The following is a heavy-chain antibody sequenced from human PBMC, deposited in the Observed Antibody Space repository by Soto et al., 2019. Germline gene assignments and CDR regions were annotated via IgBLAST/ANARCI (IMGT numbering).Heavy chain of an antibody. V-gene: IGHV3-53*01. D-gene: IGHD5-18*01. Sequence: GGSLRLSCAASGFTVSSNYMSWVRQAPGKGLEWVSVIYSGGSTYYADSAKGRFTISRDNSKNTLYLQMNSLRAEDTAVYYCARGRGYSYGYTFDYWGQGTLVTVSS. CDR2: IYSGGST. J-gene: IGHJ4*02. CDR3: ARGRGYSYGYTFDY. CDR1: GFTVSSNY.